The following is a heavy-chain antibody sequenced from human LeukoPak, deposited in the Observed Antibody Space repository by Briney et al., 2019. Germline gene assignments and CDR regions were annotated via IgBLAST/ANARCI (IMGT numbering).Heavy chain of an antibody. Sequence: GASVKVSCRASGYTFTNHGIIWVRQAPGQGLEWIGWISSYNGNTKYANKIQGRVTMTTDKVTATTYLELRNLRYDDTAIYYCARSHRGSVRAPFDYWGQGTLVTVSS. V-gene: IGHV1-18*01. J-gene: IGHJ4*02. CDR2: ISSYNGNT. D-gene: IGHD3-10*01. CDR1: GYTFTNHG. CDR3: ARSHRGSVRAPFDY.